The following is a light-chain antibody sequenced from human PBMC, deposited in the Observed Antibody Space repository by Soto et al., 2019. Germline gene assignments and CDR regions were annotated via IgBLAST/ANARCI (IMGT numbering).Light chain of an antibody. V-gene: IGLV2-14*01. J-gene: IGLJ1*01. CDR1: SNDVGGYNY. CDR2: EVS. Sequence: QSALTQPASVSGSPGQSITISCTGSSNDVGGYNYVSWYQQHPGQAPKLIIYEVSDRPSGVSPRFSGSKSGNTASLTISGLQVEDEADYFCTSYTSTLPYVFGSGTKGTVL. CDR3: TSYTSTLPYV.